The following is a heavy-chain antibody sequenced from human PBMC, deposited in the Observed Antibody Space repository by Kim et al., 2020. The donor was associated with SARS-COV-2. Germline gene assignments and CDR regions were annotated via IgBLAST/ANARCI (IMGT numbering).Heavy chain of an antibody. D-gene: IGHD3-16*02. V-gene: IGHV1-2*06. CDR2: VNTKSGGT. J-gene: IGHJ4*02. Sequence: ASVKVSCKTSGYIFTDYYIHWLRQAPGQGLEWLGRVNTKSGGTYYSQTFRGRVTMTRDTSTDTAYVELRGLTSDDTAVYFCAKDRLTVLSNSFDFWGQGTLVTVSS. CDR3: AKDRLTVLSNSFDF. CDR1: GYIFTDYY.